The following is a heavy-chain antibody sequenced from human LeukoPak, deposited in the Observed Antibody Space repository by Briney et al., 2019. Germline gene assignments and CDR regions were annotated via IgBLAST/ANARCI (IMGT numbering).Heavy chain of an antibody. CDR2: IYSGGST. J-gene: IGHJ4*02. D-gene: IGHD3-10*01. Sequence: GGSLRLSCAASGFTVSSSYMSWVRQAPGKGLEWVSVIYSGGSTYYADSVKGRFTISRDNAKNTLYLQMNSLRVEDTAVYYCSRALSNTVRGVGDYWGQGTLVTVSS. V-gene: IGHV3-53*01. CDR3: SRALSNTVRGVGDY. CDR1: GFTVSSSY.